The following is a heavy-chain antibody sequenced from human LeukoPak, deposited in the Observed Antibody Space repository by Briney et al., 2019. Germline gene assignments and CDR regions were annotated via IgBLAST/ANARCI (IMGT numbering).Heavy chain of an antibody. Sequence: SETLSLTCTVSGGSISNYYWSWIRQPPGKGLEWIGYIYSSGSTKYNPSLKSRVTISVDTSRNQFSLRLNSVTAADTAVYYCARYDISGYYYFDYWGQGTLVTVSS. CDR1: GGSISNYY. D-gene: IGHD3-22*01. J-gene: IGHJ4*02. CDR3: ARYDISGYYYFDY. V-gene: IGHV4-59*01. CDR2: IYSSGST.